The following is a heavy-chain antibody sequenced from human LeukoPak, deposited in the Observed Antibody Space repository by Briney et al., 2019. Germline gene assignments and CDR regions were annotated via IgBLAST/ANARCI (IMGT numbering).Heavy chain of an antibody. CDR3: ASAYSYGYTYFDY. Sequence: PSEARPLACTVAGGSITGYCRGWIRQPAGKGLDGIGSIYYSGSTYYNPSLKSRVTISVDTSKNQFSLKLSSVTAADTAVYYCASAYSYGYTYFDYCGQGTLVTVSS. V-gene: IGHV4-39*07. J-gene: IGHJ4*02. D-gene: IGHD5-18*01. CDR2: IYYSGST. CDR1: GGSITGYC.